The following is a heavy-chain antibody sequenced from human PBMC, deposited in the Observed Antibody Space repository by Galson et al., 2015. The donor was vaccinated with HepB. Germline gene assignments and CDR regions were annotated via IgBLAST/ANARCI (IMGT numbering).Heavy chain of an antibody. Sequence: SVKVSCKASGGTFSSYAISWVRQAPGQGLEWMGRIIPILGIANYAQKFQGRVTITADKSTSTAYMELSSLRSEDTAVYYCARDIVGATPDYWGQGTLVTVSS. CDR1: GGTFSSYA. CDR3: ARDIVGATPDY. D-gene: IGHD1-26*01. V-gene: IGHV1-69*04. J-gene: IGHJ4*02. CDR2: IIPILGIA.